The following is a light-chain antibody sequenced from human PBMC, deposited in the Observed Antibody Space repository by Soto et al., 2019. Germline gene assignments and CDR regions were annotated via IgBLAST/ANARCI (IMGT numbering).Light chain of an antibody. J-gene: IGKJ1*01. V-gene: IGKV3-11*01. CDR3: QQRSNWPVT. CDR2: DAS. CDR1: QSVSSS. Sequence: EIVLTQSPGTLSLSPGERATLSCRASQSVSSSLAWYQQKPGQAPRLLIFDASTSAIGISARFSGSGSGTDFTLTISSLEPEDFAVYYCQQRSNWPVTFGQGTKVEVK.